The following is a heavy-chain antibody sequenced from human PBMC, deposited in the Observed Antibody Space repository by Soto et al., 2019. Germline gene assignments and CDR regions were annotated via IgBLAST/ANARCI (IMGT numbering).Heavy chain of an antibody. CDR3: AKGPYIVLMVYAMAY. Sequence: SETLSLTCTVSGGSINNHYWSWIRQPPGKGLEWIGYIYYSGTTNYNPSLKGRVTISVDTSKNQFSLNLTSLTAEDTAVYYCAKGPYIVLMVYAMAYWGQGTLVTVSS. D-gene: IGHD2-8*01. CDR2: IYYSGTT. V-gene: IGHV4-59*11. CDR1: GGSINNHY. J-gene: IGHJ4*02.